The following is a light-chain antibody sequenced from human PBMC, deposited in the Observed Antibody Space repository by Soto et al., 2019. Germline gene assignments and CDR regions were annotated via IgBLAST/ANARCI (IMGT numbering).Light chain of an antibody. V-gene: IGKV1-27*01. CDR1: QGISSY. CDR2: ASS. Sequence: DIQLTQSPSFLSASVGDRVTITCRASQGISSYLAWYQQKPGKVPKLLIYASSALQLGVPSRFRGRGSGTDFTLTISGLQPEDAATYYCQRYNSAPRAFGQGT. CDR3: QRYNSAPRA. J-gene: IGKJ1*01.